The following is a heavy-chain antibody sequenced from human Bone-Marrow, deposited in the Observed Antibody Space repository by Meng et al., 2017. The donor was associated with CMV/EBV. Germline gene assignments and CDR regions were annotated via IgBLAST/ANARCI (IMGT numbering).Heavy chain of an antibody. CDR3: ARVGNDFWSGRWFDP. CDR2: INHSGST. J-gene: IGHJ5*02. V-gene: IGHV4-34*01. D-gene: IGHD3-3*01. Sequence: SQTLSLTCAVYGGSFSGYYWSWIRQPPGKGLEWIGEINHSGSTNYNPSLKSRVTISVDTSKNQFSLKLSSVTAADTAVYYCARVGNDFWSGRWFDPWGQGTLVT. CDR1: GGSFSGYY.